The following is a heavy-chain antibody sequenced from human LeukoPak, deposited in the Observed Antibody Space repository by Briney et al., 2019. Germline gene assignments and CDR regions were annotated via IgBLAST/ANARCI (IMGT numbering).Heavy chain of an antibody. D-gene: IGHD2-8*01. CDR1: GGSISSGGYY. CDR2: IYHSGST. J-gene: IGHJ5*02. CDR3: ARDGVGTGFDP. Sequence: SETLSLTCTVSGGSISSGGYYWSWIRQPPGKGLEWIGYIYHSGSTYYNPSLKSRVTISVDRSKNQFSLRLSSVTAADTAVYYCARDGVGTGFDPWGQGTLVTISS. V-gene: IGHV4-30-2*01.